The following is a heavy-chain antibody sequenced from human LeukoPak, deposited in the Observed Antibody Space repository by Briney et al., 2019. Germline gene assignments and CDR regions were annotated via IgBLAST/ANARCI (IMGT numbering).Heavy chain of an antibody. Sequence: GGSLRLSCAASGFPFSSYAMHWVRQAPGKGLEWVAVISYDGSNKYYADSVKGRFTISRDNSKNTLYLQMNSLRAEDTAVYYCARVGSSGWDFDYWGQGTLVTVSS. V-gene: IGHV3-30*04. CDR1: GFPFSSYA. D-gene: IGHD6-19*01. J-gene: IGHJ4*02. CDR3: ARVGSSGWDFDY. CDR2: ISYDGSNK.